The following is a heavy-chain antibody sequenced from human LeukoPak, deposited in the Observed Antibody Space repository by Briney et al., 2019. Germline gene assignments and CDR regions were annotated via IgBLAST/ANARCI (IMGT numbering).Heavy chain of an antibody. J-gene: IGHJ4*02. CDR1: GYTFTSYG. CDR3: ARRYCSSTSCYSGFDY. Sequence: GASVKVSCKASGYTFTSYGISWVRQAPGQGLEWMGWISAYNGNTNYAQKLQGRVTMTTDTSTSTAYMELRSLRSGDTAVYYCARRYCSSTSCYSGFDYWGQGTLVTVSS. D-gene: IGHD2-2*01. V-gene: IGHV1-18*01. CDR2: ISAYNGNT.